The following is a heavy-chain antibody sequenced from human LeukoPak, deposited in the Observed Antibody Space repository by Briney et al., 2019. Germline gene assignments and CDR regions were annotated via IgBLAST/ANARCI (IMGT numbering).Heavy chain of an antibody. CDR2: IYHSGST. CDR1: GYSISSGYY. J-gene: IGHJ5*02. V-gene: IGHV4-38-2*01. CDR3: ARLTYGDYVWFDP. D-gene: IGHD4-17*01. Sequence: SETLSLTCAVSGYSISSGYYWGWIRQPPGKGLEWIGSIYHSGSTYYNPSLKSRVTISVDTSKNQFSLKLSSVTAADTAVYYCARLTYGDYVWFDPWGQGTLVAVSS.